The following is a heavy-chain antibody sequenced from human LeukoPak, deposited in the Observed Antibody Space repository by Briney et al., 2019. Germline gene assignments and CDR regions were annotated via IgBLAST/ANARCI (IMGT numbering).Heavy chain of an antibody. Sequence: PSETLSLTCTVSGGSISSGGYYWSWIRQHPGKGLEWIGYIYYSGSTYYNLSLKSRVTISVDTSKNQFSLKLSSVTAADTAVYYCARAAMIVVALDYWGQGTLVTVSS. CDR2: IYYSGST. CDR3: ARAAMIVVALDY. D-gene: IGHD3-22*01. CDR1: GGSISSGGYY. V-gene: IGHV4-31*03. J-gene: IGHJ4*02.